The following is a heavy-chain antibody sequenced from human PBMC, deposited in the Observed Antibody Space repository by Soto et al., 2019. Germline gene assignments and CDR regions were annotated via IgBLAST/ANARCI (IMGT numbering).Heavy chain of an antibody. Sequence: QVQLVQSGAEVKKPGASVKVSCKASGYTFTSYAMHWVRQAPGQRPEWMGWINADNGNTKYSQQFQGRVTITRDTAASTGYMELSSLRSEDTAVYYCAGNGVGTYHFDYWGQGTLVTVSS. CDR1: GYTFTSYA. CDR3: AGNGVGTYHFDY. CDR2: INADNGNT. V-gene: IGHV1-3*01. D-gene: IGHD1-1*01. J-gene: IGHJ4*02.